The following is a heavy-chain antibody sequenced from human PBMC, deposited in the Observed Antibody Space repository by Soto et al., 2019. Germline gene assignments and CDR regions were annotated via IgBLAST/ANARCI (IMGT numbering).Heavy chain of an antibody. Sequence: EVQLLESGGGLVQPGGSLRLSCAASGFMFSSYVMRWVRQAPGKGLEWVSGVSGSGSRTYYADSVKGRFSISRDNSRNTLYLQLNSLIAEDTSVYYCAVLTTVTDADYWGQGTLVTVPS. V-gene: IGHV3-23*01. D-gene: IGHD4-17*01. J-gene: IGHJ4*02. CDR2: VSGSGSRT. CDR1: GFMFSSYV. CDR3: AVLTTVTDADY.